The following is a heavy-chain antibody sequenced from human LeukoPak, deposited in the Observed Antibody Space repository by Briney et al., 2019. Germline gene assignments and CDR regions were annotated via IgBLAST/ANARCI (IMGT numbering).Heavy chain of an antibody. D-gene: IGHD6-19*01. J-gene: IGHJ4*02. CDR2: TNINSGYT. CDR1: GYTFSTYD. CDR3: ARVAGSIDY. Sequence: ASVKVSCKASGYTFSTYDINWVRQATGQGLEWMGWTNINSGYTGYAQKFQGRLTITRNTSINTAYMELSSLRSEDTAVYYCARVAGSIDYWGQGTPVTVSS. V-gene: IGHV1-8*03.